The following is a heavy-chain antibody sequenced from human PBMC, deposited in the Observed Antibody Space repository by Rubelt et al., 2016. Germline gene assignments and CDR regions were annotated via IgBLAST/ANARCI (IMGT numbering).Heavy chain of an antibody. CDR3: ARQVSSGWYYYYGMDV. D-gene: IGHD6-19*01. V-gene: IGHV4-39*01. J-gene: IGHJ6*02. Sequence: QLQLQESGPGLVKPSETLSLTCTVSGGSISSSGYYWGWIRQSPGKGLEWIGSIYYSGSTYYNPSLKSRVTISVDTSKNQFSLKLSSVTGADTAVYYCARQVSSGWYYYYGMDVWGQGTTVTVSS. CDR1: GGSISSSGYY. CDR2: IYYSGST.